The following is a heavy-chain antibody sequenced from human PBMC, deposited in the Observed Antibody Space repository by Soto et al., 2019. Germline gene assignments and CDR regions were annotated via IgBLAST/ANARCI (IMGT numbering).Heavy chain of an antibody. CDR1: GVTFSSYS. Sequence: SVKVSCTACGVTFSSYSISWVGQAPGQGLEWMGGIIPIFGTANYAQKCQGRVTITADESTSTAYMELSSLRSDDTAVYYCAREYSSSSNYFDYWGQGTLVTVSS. D-gene: IGHD6-6*01. V-gene: IGHV1-69*13. CDR3: AREYSSSSNYFDY. CDR2: IIPIFGTA. J-gene: IGHJ4*02.